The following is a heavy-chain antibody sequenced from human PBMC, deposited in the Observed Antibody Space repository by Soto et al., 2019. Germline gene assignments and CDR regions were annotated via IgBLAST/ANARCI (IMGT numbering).Heavy chain of an antibody. Sequence: QLQLQESGPGLVKPSETLSLTCSVSGGSVSSSSYYWGWIRQSPGKGLEWIGSIHYSGSTYYNPHLHRRLTIHVDTSKKQFSLKLTSVPAADTALYYSARLVYTGYNGYGDPYGTDIWGQWTTVTVSS. V-gene: IGHV4-39*01. CDR2: IHYSGST. CDR1: GGSVSSSSYY. D-gene: IGHD5-12*01. CDR3: ARLVYTGYNGYGDPYGTDI. J-gene: IGHJ6*02.